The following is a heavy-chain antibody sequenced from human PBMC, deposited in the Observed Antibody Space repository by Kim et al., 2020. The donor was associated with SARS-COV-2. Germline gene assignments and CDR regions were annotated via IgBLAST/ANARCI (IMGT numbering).Heavy chain of an antibody. J-gene: IGHJ4*02. Sequence: TNYNPSLKSRVTISVDTSKIQFSRELSSVTAADTAVYYCARSQYTPNFDYWGQGTLVTVSS. D-gene: IGHD1-1*01. CDR3: ARSQYTPNFDY. CDR2: T. V-gene: IGHV4-59*01.